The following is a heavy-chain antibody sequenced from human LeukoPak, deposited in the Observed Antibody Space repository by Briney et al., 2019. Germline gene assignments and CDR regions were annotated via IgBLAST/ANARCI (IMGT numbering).Heavy chain of an antibody. Sequence: SVKVSCKASGGTFSSYAISWVRQAPGQGLEWMGGIIPIFGTANYAQKFQGRVTITADESTSTAYMELSSLRSEDTAVYYCARAPEDTIFGLGDAFDIWGQGTMVTVSS. D-gene: IGHD3-3*01. J-gene: IGHJ3*02. V-gene: IGHV1-69*01. CDR3: ARAPEDTIFGLGDAFDI. CDR1: GGTFSSYA. CDR2: IIPIFGTA.